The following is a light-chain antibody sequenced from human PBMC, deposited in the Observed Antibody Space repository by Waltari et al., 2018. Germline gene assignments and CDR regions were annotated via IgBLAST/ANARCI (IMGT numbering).Light chain of an antibody. CDR1: SSDVGGYNY. CDR2: EVS. CDR3: SSYAGNNNLV. J-gene: IGLJ3*02. Sequence: QSALTQPPSASGSPGQSVTIPCTGTSSDVGGYNYVSWYQQYPGNATKVMIYEVSKRPSGVPDRFSGAKSDNTASLTVSGVQAEDEADYYCSSYAGNNNLVFGGGTKLTVL. V-gene: IGLV2-8*01.